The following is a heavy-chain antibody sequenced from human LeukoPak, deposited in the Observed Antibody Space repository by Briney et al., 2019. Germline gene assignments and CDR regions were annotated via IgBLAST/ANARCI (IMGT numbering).Heavy chain of an antibody. V-gene: IGHV1-69*04. CDR1: GGTFSSYA. CDR3: ARDWAFTGGFSDAFDI. J-gene: IGHJ3*02. Sequence: SVKVSCKASGGTFSSYAISWVRQALGQGLEWMGRIIPILGIANYAQKFQGRVTITADKSTSTAYMELSSLRSEDTAVYYCARDWAFTGGFSDAFDIWGQGTMVTVSS. D-gene: IGHD2-8*02. CDR2: IIPILGIA.